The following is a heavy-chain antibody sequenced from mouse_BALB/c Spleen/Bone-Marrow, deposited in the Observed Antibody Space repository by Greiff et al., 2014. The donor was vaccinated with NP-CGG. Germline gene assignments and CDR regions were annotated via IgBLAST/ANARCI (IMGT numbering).Heavy chain of an antibody. CDR3: ARSLRWYFDV. CDR2: INPSSGYT. CDR1: GYTFPSYR. J-gene: IGHJ1*01. V-gene: IGHV1-4*01. D-gene: IGHD1-1*01. Sequence: LQESGAELARPGASVKMPCKASGYTFPSYRMHWVNQRPGKGLEWIGYINPSSGYTNYNQKFKDKATLTADKSSSTAYMQLSSLTSEDSAVYYCARSLRWYFDVWGAGTTVTVSS.